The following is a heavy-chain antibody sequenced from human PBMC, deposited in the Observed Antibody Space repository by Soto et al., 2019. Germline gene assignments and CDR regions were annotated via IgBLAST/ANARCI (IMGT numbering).Heavy chain of an antibody. D-gene: IGHD6-19*01. J-gene: IGHJ4*02. Sequence: SVKVSFNASGGTFSSYAISLLRHSPGQGLEWMGGILPIFGTANYAQKFQGRVTITADESTSTAYMELSSLRSEDTAVYYCARDSTGSGWPVRYFDYWGQGTLVTVSS. CDR1: GGTFSSYA. CDR2: ILPIFGTA. V-gene: IGHV1-69*01. CDR3: ARDSTGSGWPVRYFDY.